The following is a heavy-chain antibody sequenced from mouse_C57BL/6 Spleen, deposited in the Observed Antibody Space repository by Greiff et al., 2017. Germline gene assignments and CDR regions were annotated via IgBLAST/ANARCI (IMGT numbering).Heavy chain of an antibody. D-gene: IGHD1-1*01. Sequence: EVQLVESGPVLVKPGASVKMSCKASGYTFTDYYMNWVKQSHGKSLEWIGVINPYNGGTSYNQKFKGKATLTVDKSSSTAYMELNSLTSEDSAVYYCARTPYYYGSSYNYAMDYWGQGTSVTVSS. V-gene: IGHV1-19*01. CDR1: GYTFTDYY. J-gene: IGHJ4*01. CDR3: ARTPYYYGSSYNYAMDY. CDR2: INPYNGGT.